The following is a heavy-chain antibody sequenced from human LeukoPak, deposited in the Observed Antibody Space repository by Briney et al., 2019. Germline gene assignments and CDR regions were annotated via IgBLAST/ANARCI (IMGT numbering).Heavy chain of an antibody. D-gene: IGHD1-26*01. CDR2: INPNSGGT. CDR3: AREGGSGSYFIY. V-gene: IGHV1-2*02. Sequence: ASVKVSCKASGYTFTGYYMHWVRQAPGQGLEWMGWINPNSGGTNYAQNFQGRVTMTRDTSISTAYMELSRLRSDDTGVYYCAREGGSGSYFIYWGQGTLVTVSS. J-gene: IGHJ4*02. CDR1: GYTFTGYY.